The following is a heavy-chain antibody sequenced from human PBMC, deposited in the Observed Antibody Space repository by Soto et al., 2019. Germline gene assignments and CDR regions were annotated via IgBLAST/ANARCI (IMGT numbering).Heavy chain of an antibody. D-gene: IGHD3-22*01. J-gene: IGHJ5*02. V-gene: IGHV1-18*01. CDR1: GYTFTSYG. Sequence: ASVKVSCKASGYTFTSYGISWVRQAPGQGLEWMGWISAYNGNTNYAQKLQGRVTMTTDTSTSTAYMELRSLRSDDTAVYYCARDYYYDSSGYVYNWFDPWGQGTLVTVSS. CDR2: ISAYNGNT. CDR3: ARDYYYDSSGYVYNWFDP.